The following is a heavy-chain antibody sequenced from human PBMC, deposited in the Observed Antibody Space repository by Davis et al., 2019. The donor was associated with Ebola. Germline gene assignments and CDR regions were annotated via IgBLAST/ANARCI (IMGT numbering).Heavy chain of an antibody. Sequence: PGGSLRLSCAASGFTFSSYWMSWVRQAPGKGLEWVAVISYDGSNKYYADSVKGRFTISRDNSKNTLYLQMNSLRAEDTAVYYCAKDYYTYYDFWSGPLDYWGQGTLVTVSS. V-gene: IGHV3-30*18. D-gene: IGHD3-3*01. CDR2: ISYDGSNK. J-gene: IGHJ4*02. CDR3: AKDYYTYYDFWSGPLDY. CDR1: GFTFSSYW.